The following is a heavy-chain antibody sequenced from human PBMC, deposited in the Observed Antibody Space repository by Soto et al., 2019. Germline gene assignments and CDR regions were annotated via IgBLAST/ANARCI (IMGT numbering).Heavy chain of an antibody. V-gene: IGHV3-74*01. D-gene: IGHD5-18*01. Sequence: EVQLVESGGGLVQPGGSLRLSCAASGFDFTNSWIHWVRQAPGKGLVLVSHVNSDGSITTYAYSVKGRFTISRDNAKNTVYLQMNSLRVEDTAVYYGTRDQRYRSAVWGQGTLVTVSS. J-gene: IGHJ4*02. CDR1: GFDFTNSW. CDR2: VNSDGSIT. CDR3: TRDQRYRSAV.